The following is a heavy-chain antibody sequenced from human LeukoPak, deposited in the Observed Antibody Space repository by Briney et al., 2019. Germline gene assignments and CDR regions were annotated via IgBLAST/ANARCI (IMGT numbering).Heavy chain of an antibody. Sequence: ASVKVSCKASGYTFTGYYIPWVRQSPGQGPEWMGWFNPNSGATDSAQKFQGRVTMTGDTSISTAYMELSGLTSDATAVYYSAREYGSGYYYVYLDYWGKGTLVTVAT. V-gene: IGHV1-2*02. D-gene: IGHD3-10*01. CDR1: GYTFTGYY. J-gene: IGHJ4*02. CDR3: AREYGSGYYYVYLDY. CDR2: FNPNSGAT.